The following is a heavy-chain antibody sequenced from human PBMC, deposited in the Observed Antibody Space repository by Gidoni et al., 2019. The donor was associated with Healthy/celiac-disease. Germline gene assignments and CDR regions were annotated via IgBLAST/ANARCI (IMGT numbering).Heavy chain of an antibody. Sequence: EVQLVESGGGLVQPGGSLRLSCAASGFTFSSYEMNWVRQAPGKGLEWVSYISSSGSTIYYADSVKGRFTISRDNAKNSLYLQMNSLRAEDTAVYYCARADNYCGGDCYSGWDYYYYGMDVWGQGTTVTVSS. CDR1: GFTFSSYE. CDR3: ARADNYCGGDCYSGWDYYYYGMDV. V-gene: IGHV3-48*03. CDR2: ISSSGSTI. D-gene: IGHD2-21*02. J-gene: IGHJ6*02.